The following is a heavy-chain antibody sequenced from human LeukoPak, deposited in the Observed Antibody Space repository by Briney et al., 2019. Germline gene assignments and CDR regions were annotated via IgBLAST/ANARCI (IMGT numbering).Heavy chain of an antibody. J-gene: IGHJ6*02. V-gene: IGHV1-69*13. Sequence: SVKVSCKASGGTFSSYAISWVRQAPGQGLEWMGGIIPIFGTANYAQKFQGRVTITADESTSTAYMELSSLRSEDTAVYYCAREPQELDYYYGMDVWGQGTTATVSS. D-gene: IGHD1-26*01. CDR1: GGTFSSYA. CDR3: AREPQELDYYYGMDV. CDR2: IIPIFGTA.